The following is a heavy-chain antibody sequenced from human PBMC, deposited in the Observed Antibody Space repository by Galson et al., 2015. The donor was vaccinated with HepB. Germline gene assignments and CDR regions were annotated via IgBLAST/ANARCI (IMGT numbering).Heavy chain of an antibody. CDR1: GFTLSSYW. V-gene: IGHV3-7*01. CDR3: ARDYDPAARPQSYLDL. CDR2: INQDGSGK. J-gene: IGHJ2*01. D-gene: IGHD3-3*01. Sequence: SLRLSCAAPGFTLSSYWMNWVRQAPGKGLEWVANINQDGSGKYYVDSVKGRFTISRDNAKNSLYVQMNSLRAEDTAVYYCARDYDPAARPQSYLDLWGRGTLVTVSS.